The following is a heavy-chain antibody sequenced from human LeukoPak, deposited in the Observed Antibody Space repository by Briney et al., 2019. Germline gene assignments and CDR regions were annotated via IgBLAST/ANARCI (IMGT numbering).Heavy chain of an antibody. J-gene: IGHJ4*02. CDR2: ICGSGGST. Sequence: GESLRLPCAVSGVTFSSYAVSWVRQPPGKGLEWLGDICGSGGSTYYAAPEKGRFIICRDHYKNIPELQMNDLRADGTVLLYVAKDGPSHSDYADQFDYWGQGTLVTVSS. V-gene: IGHV3-23*01. CDR1: GVTFSSYA. D-gene: IGHD4-17*01. CDR3: AKDGPSHSDYADQFDY.